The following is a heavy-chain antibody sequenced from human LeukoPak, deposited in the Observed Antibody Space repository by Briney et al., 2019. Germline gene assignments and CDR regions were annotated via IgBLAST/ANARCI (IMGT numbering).Heavy chain of an antibody. D-gene: IGHD2-15*01. J-gene: IGHJ5*02. CDR1: GGAFISDG. Sequence: ASVKVSCKASGGAFISDGISWVRQAPGQGLEWMGRLITISRIPNYAQKFKGRVTISADISTSTAYMELRSLRCEDTAVYYCARVVDEGGFDPWGQGTLVTVSS. CDR2: LITISRIP. CDR3: ARVVDEGGFDP. V-gene: IGHV1-69*04.